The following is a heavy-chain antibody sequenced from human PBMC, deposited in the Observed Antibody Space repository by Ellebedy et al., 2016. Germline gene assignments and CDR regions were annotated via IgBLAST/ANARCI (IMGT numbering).Heavy chain of an antibody. CDR2: INPSGGNT. CDR3: ARGDYGGKSPGRA. J-gene: IGHJ5*02. CDR1: GYTLTSYY. V-gene: IGHV1-46*01. Sequence: ASVKVSCXAYGYTLTSYYMNWVRQAPGQGIEWLGIINPSGGNTNYAQKFQGRVSMATDTSTTTVYMELSSLRSEDTALYYCARGDYGGKSPGRAWGQGTLVTVSS. D-gene: IGHD4-23*01.